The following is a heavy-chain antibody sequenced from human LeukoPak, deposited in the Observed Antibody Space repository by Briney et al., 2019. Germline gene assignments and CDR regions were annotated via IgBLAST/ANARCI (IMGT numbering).Heavy chain of an antibody. Sequence: SETLSLTCTVSGGSVSSGSCYWSWIRQPPGKGLEWIGYIYYSGSTNYNPSLKSRVTISVDTSKNQFSLKLSSVTAADTAVYYCARTPTVLRFLEWLEAWYFDLWGRGTLVTVSS. V-gene: IGHV4-61*01. CDR2: IYYSGST. D-gene: IGHD3-3*01. CDR3: ARTPTVLRFLEWLEAWYFDL. J-gene: IGHJ2*01. CDR1: GGSVSSGSCY.